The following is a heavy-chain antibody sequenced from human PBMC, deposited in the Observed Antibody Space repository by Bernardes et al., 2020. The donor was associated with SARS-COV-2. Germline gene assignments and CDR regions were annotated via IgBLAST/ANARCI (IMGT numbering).Heavy chain of an antibody. CDR3: AKVQSILWIRPYHSGFDL. CDR1: GFTFNKFG. CDR2: ISYEGSKK. V-gene: IGHV3-30*18. J-gene: IGHJ6*02. Sequence: GGSLRLSCAAAGFTFNKFGMHWVRQAPGRGQEWVAFISYEGSKKYYADALEGRFTIPKDSPKNTVYLQMNILRTEDTAIYYCAKVQSILWIRPYHSGFDLWGQGTTVTVSS. D-gene: IGHD2-2*03.